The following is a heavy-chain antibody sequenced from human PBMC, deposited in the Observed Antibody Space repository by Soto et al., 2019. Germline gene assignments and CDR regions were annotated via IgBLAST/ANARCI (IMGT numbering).Heavy chain of an antibody. CDR2: TNPKRGDA. CDR1: GYTFTNFD. CDR3: VRINSDCVRTSCHLDY. Sequence: QVQLVQSGAEVKKPGASVKVSCKASGYTFTNFDINWVRQAPGQGLEWMGWTNPKRGDAGYAQKFQGRVTMTRDTSKSIAYMEVSSLRSEDTAMYYCVRINSDCVRTSCHLDYWGQGTLVTVSS. J-gene: IGHJ4*02. D-gene: IGHD2-2*01. V-gene: IGHV1-8*01.